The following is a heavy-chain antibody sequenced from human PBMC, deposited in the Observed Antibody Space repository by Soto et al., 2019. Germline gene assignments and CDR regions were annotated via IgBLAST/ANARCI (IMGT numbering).Heavy chain of an antibody. V-gene: IGHV4-61*01. J-gene: IGHJ4*02. CDR1: GDSIGSGNKY. CDR2: IYASGTT. D-gene: IGHD3-9*01. CDR3: ARSHYFDGRIYHYYFDL. Sequence: PSETLSLTCTVSGDSIGSGNKYWSWIRQAPGKGLEWIGYIYASGTTTYNPSLESRVTMSVDMPNNEFSMDLTSVTAADTAVYYCARSHYFDGRIYHYYFDLWGQGTLVTVSA.